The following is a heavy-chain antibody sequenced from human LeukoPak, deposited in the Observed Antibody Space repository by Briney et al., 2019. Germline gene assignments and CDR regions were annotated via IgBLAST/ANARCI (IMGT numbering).Heavy chain of an antibody. CDR3: ARHGYRGYSNYYWFDP. D-gene: IGHD4-11*01. J-gene: IGHJ5*02. V-gene: IGHV4-61*02. CDR1: GGSISSGSYY. Sequence: SETLSLTCTVSGGSISSGSYYWSWIRQPAGKGLEWIGRIYTSGSTNYNPSLKSRVTISVDRSKNQFSLKLSSVTAADTAVYYCARHGYRGYSNYYWFDPWGQGTLVTVSS. CDR2: IYTSGST.